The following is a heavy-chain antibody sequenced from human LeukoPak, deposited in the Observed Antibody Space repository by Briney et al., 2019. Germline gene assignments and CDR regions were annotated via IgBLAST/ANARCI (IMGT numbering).Heavy chain of an antibody. CDR2: IYYSGST. J-gene: IGHJ4*02. V-gene: IGHV4-30-4*08. Sequence: TSETLSLTCTVSGGSVSSGSYYWSWIRQPPGKGLEWIGYIYYSGSTYYNPSLKSRVTISVDTSKNQFSLKLSSVTAADTAVYYCAREGYDSSIGYWGQGTLVTVSS. CDR1: GGSVSSGSYY. D-gene: IGHD3-22*01. CDR3: AREGYDSSIGY.